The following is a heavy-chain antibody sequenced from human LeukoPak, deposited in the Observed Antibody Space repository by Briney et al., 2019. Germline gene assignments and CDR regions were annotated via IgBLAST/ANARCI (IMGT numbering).Heavy chain of an antibody. CDR1: GGSISGYY. Sequence: SETLSLTCSVSGGSISGYYWSWIRQPPGKGLEWIGYIYYSGSTNYNPSLKSRVTISVDTSKNQFSLKLSSVTAADTAVYYCARSRIAAAGTESGYFDYWGQGTLVTVSS. D-gene: IGHD6-13*01. J-gene: IGHJ4*02. CDR2: IYYSGST. V-gene: IGHV4-59*01. CDR3: ARSRIAAAGTESGYFDY.